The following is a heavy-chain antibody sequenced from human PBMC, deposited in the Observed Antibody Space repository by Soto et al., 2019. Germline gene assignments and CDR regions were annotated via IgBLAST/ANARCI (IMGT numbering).Heavy chain of an antibody. CDR2: IYYSGST. V-gene: IGHV4-59*08. CDR3: AGNDYSNNY. CDR1: GGSISSYY. Sequence: SETLSLTCTVSGGSISSYYWSWIRQPPGKGLEWIGYIYYSGSTNYNPSLKSRVTISVDTSKNQFSLKLSSVTAADTAVYYCAGNDYSNNYWGQGTLVTVSS. J-gene: IGHJ4*02. D-gene: IGHD4-4*01.